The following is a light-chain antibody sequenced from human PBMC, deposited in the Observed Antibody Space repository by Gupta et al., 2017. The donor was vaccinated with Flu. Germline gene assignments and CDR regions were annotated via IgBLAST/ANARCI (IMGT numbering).Light chain of an antibody. CDR1: QGMSAW. V-gene: IGKV1-12*01. J-gene: IGKJ1*01. CDR2: AAS. Sequence: GDTVTITCRASQGMSAWLAWYQQKPGKAPKLLMSAASSLESGVPTRFSGSGSGTDFTLTISRLQPEDFATYYCQRTDNFPWTFGQGTKVEIK. CDR3: QRTDNFPWT.